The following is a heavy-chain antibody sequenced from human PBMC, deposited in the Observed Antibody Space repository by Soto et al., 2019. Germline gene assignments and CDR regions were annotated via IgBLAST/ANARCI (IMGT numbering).Heavy chain of an antibody. V-gene: IGHV1-69*13. CDR1: GGTFSSYA. CDR3: ARSQGSSTSLEIYYYYYYGMDV. D-gene: IGHD2-2*01. J-gene: IGHJ6*02. CDR2: IIPIFDTT. Sequence: SVKVSCKASGGTFSSYAISWVRQAPGQGLEWMGGIIPIFDTTNYAQKFQGRVTITADESTSTAYMELSSLRSEDTAVYYCARSQGSSTSLEIYYYYYYGMDVWGQGATVTVSS.